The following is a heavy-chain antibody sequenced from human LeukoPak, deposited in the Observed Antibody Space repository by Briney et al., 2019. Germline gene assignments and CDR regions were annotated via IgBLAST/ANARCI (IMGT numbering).Heavy chain of an antibody. J-gene: IGHJ4*02. V-gene: IGHV3-7*01. CDR1: GFTFSNYW. D-gene: IGHD7-27*01. Sequence: GGSLRLSCAASGFTFSNYWMTWVRQAPGTGLEWVANIKEDGSGKYYVDSVKGRFTISRDNAKDSLYLQMNSLRAEDMALYYCVRGGPTGALDYWGLGALVTVSS. CDR2: IKEDGSGK. CDR3: VRGGPTGALDY.